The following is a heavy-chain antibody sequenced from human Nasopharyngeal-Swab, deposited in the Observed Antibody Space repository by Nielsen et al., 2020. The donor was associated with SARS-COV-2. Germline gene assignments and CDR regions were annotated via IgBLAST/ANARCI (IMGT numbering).Heavy chain of an antibody. CDR3: ARDGTGTTRKNGWFDP. J-gene: IGHJ5*02. CDR2: IKQDGSEK. CDR1: GFTFSSYW. V-gene: IGHV3-7*01. D-gene: IGHD1-1*01. Sequence: GESLKISCAASGFTFSSYWMSWVRQAPGKGLEWVANIKQDGSEKYYVDSVKGRFTISRDNAKNSLYLQMNSLRAEDTAVYYCARDGTGTTRKNGWFDPWGQGTLVTVSS.